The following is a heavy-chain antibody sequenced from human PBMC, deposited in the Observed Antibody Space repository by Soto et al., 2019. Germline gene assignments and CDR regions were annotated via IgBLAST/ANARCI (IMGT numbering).Heavy chain of an antibody. CDR2: IYYSGST. CDR3: ARDQALAPTVWGY. Sequence: SETLSLSCRVSGDCIGSGGHYWNWIRQHPEKGLGWIGYIYYSGSTHYNPSLRSRLRISLDTSKNQFFLRLTSVTAADTARYYCARDQALAPTVWGYWGQGIQVTVSS. V-gene: IGHV4-31*03. D-gene: IGHD7-27*01. J-gene: IGHJ4*02. CDR1: GDCIGSGGHY.